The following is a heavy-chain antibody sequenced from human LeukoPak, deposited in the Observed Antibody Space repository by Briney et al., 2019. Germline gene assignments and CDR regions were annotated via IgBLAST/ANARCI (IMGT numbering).Heavy chain of an antibody. CDR2: IYYSGTT. CDR3: ARNFPGRTEDV. V-gene: IGHV4-30-4*02. Sequence: SETLSLTCTVSGASISSGIYYFSWVRQPPGKGLECIGNIYYSGTTYYSPSLKSRVIISVDTSKNQFSLKVYSVTAADTAVYYCARNFPGRTEDVWGKGTTVTVSS. J-gene: IGHJ6*04. CDR1: GASISSGIYY.